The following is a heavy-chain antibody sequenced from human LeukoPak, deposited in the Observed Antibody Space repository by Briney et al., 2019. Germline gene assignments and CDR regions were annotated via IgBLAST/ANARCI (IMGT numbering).Heavy chain of an antibody. V-gene: IGHV4-34*01. J-gene: IGHJ5*02. CDR3: ARGTLRYKRFDP. CDR2: INHSGST. CDR1: GGSISSYY. Sequence: SETLSLTCTVSGGSISSYYWSWIRQPPGKGLEWSGEINHSGSTNYNPSLKSRVTISVDTSKNQFSLKLSSVTAADTAVYYCARGTLRYKRFDPWGQGTLVTVSS. D-gene: IGHD3-9*01.